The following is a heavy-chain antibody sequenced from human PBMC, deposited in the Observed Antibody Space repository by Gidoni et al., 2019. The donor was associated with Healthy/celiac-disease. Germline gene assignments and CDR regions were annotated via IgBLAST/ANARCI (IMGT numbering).Heavy chain of an antibody. Sequence: ESGPGLVKPSQTLSLTCTVSGGSTSRGSYYWGWIRQPAGKGLAWIGRIYTSGSTNYNPSLKSRVTISVDTSNNQFSQKLSSVTAADTAVYFGERWAVVGGSYGDSGYWGQGTLVTVSS. CDR2: IYTSGST. J-gene: IGHJ4*02. CDR1: GGSTSRGSYY. D-gene: IGHD1-26*01. CDR3: ERWAVVGGSYGDSGY. V-gene: IGHV4-61*02.